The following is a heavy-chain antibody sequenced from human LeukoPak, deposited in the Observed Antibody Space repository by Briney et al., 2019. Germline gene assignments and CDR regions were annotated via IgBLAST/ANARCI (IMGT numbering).Heavy chain of an antibody. CDR1: GASISSYY. D-gene: IGHD3-10*01. CDR3: ANYASGSSKYFQH. CDR2: IFYSGGT. V-gene: IGHV4-59*01. J-gene: IGHJ1*01. Sequence: PSETLSLTCTVSGASISSYYWSWVRQPPGKGLEWIGYIFYSGGTNYNPSLKSRVTISVDTSKNQFSLKLSSVTAADMAVYFCANYASGSSKYFQHWGQGTLVTVSS.